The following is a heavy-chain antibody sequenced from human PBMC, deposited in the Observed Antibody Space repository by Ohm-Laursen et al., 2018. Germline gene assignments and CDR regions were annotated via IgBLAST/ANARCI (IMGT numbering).Heavy chain of an antibody. CDR3: ARVTNLGSSGWHAFDI. Sequence: TLSLTCTVSGGSISSYYWSWIRQPPGKGLEWIGYIYYSGSTNYNPSLKSRVTISVDTSKNQFSLKLSSVTAADTAVYYCARVTNLGSSGWHAFDIWGQGTMVTVSS. J-gene: IGHJ3*02. V-gene: IGHV4-59*01. CDR2: IYYSGST. CDR1: GGSISSYY. D-gene: IGHD6-19*01.